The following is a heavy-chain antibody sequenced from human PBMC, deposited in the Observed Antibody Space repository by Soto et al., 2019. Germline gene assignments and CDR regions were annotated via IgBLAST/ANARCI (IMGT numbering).Heavy chain of an antibody. CDR3: GRENARGYSYVNIDY. V-gene: IGHV4-59*01. CDR2: IYYSGST. J-gene: IGHJ4*01. D-gene: IGHD5-18*01. CDR1: GGSISSYY. Sequence: PSETLSLTCTVSGGSISSYYWSWVRQPPGKGLEWIGYIYYSGSTNYNPSLKSRVTISVDTSKNQFSLKLSSVTAADTAVYYCGRENARGYSYVNIDYGGHGPLVPVPT.